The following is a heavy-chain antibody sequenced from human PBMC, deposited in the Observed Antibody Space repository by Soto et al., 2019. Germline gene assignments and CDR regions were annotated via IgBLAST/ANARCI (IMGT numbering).Heavy chain of an antibody. J-gene: IGHJ4*02. V-gene: IGHV4-31*03. CDR2: IYYSGST. CDR3: AGRSPMVRGVIPFDY. Sequence: SETLSLTCTVSGGSISSGGYYWSWIRQHPGKGLEWIGYIYYSGSTYYNPSLKSRVTISVDTSKNQFSLKLSSVTAADTAVYYCAGRSPMVRGVIPFDYWGQGTLVSVSS. CDR1: GGSISSGGYY. D-gene: IGHD3-10*01.